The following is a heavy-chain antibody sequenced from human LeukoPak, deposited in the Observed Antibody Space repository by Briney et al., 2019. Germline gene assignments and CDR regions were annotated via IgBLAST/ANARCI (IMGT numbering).Heavy chain of an antibody. CDR1: GGSISTSY. Sequence: SETLSLTCTVSGGSISTSYWSWLRQSPGKGLEWIGYIYYSGSTNYNPSLKSRVTISVDTSKNQFSLKLSSVTAADTAVYYCARSSLPGRYCSGGSCYPSWFDPWGQGTLVTVSS. D-gene: IGHD2-15*01. CDR2: IYYSGST. V-gene: IGHV4-59*01. CDR3: ARSSLPGRYCSGGSCYPSWFDP. J-gene: IGHJ5*02.